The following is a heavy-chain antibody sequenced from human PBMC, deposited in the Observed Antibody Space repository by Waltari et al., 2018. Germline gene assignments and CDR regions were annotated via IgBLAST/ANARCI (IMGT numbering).Heavy chain of an antibody. CDR2: IIPILGIA. Sequence: QVQLVQSGAEVKKPGSSVKVSCKASGGTFSSYAISWVRQAPGQGLEWMGGIIPILGIANYAQKFQGRVTITADKSTSTAYMELSSLRSEDTAVYYCARDREVRGVIITYYYYYYMDVWGKGTTVTISS. V-gene: IGHV1-69*10. CDR1: GGTFSSYA. J-gene: IGHJ6*03. D-gene: IGHD3-10*01. CDR3: ARDREVRGVIITYYYYYYMDV.